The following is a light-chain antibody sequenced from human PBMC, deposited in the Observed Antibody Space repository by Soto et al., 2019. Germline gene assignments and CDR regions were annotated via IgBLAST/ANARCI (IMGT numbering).Light chain of an antibody. CDR1: QSISSY. V-gene: IGKV1-39*01. CDR2: AAS. CDR3: QQSYSTLLYT. J-gene: IGKJ2*01. Sequence: DIQMTQSPSSLSASVGDRVTITCRASQSISSYLNWYQQKPGKAPKLLIYAASSLQRGVPSRFSGSGSGTDFTLTINSLQPEDFATYYCQQSYSTLLYTFGQGTKLEIK.